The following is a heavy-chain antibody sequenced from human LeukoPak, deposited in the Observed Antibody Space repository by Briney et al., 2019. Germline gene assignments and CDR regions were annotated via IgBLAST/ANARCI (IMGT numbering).Heavy chain of an antibody. CDR3: ARDLHYYVAMDV. D-gene: IGHD3-10*02. J-gene: IGHJ6*02. CDR1: GFSLSNYW. V-gene: IGHV3-7*05. Sequence: GGSLRLPCAVSGFSLSNYWMSWVRQTPGKGLEWVANIKQDGSEKHYVDSVKGRFAISRDNAKDSLYLQRNSLRIEDTAVYYCARDLHYYVAMDVWGQGTTVTVSS. CDR2: IKQDGSEK.